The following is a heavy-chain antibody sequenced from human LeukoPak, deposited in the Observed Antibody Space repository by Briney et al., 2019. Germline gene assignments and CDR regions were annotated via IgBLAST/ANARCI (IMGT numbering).Heavy chain of an antibody. D-gene: IGHD3-22*01. CDR2: ISSSSSYI. CDR3: AKSAGNYYDSSGPF. J-gene: IGHJ4*02. CDR1: GFTFSSYS. Sequence: PGGSLRLSCAASGFTFSSYSMNWVRQAPGKGLEWVSSISSSSSYIYYADSVKGRFTISRDNAKDSLYLQMNSLRAEDTAVYYCAKSAGNYYDSSGPFWGQGTLVTVSS. V-gene: IGHV3-21*01.